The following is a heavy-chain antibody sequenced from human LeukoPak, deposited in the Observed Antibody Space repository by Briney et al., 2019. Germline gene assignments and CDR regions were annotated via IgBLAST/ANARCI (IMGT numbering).Heavy chain of an antibody. Sequence: GGSLRLSCAASGFTFSSYAMSWVRQAPGKGLEWVSAISGSGGSTYYADSVKGRFTISRDNSKNTLYLQMNSLRAEDTAVYYCARVVAVAGRAFDIWGQGTMVTVSS. V-gene: IGHV3-23*01. J-gene: IGHJ3*02. D-gene: IGHD6-19*01. CDR3: ARVVAVAGRAFDI. CDR2: ISGSGGST. CDR1: GFTFSSYA.